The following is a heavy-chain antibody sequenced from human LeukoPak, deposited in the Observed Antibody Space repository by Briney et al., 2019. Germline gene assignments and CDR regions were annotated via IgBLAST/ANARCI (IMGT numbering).Heavy chain of an antibody. J-gene: IGHJ4*02. CDR1: GGSISSYY. Sequence: TSETLSLTCTVSGGSISSYYWSWIRQPPGKGLEWIGYIYYSGSTNYNPSLKSRVTISVDTSKNQFSLKLSSVTAADTAVYYCARLEAAAGIDYWGQGTLVTVSS. CDR3: ARLEAAAGIDY. V-gene: IGHV4-59*08. D-gene: IGHD6-13*01. CDR2: IYYSGST.